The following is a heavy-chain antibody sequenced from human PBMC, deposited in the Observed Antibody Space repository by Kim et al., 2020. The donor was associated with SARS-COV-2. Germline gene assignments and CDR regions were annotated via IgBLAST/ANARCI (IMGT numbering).Heavy chain of an antibody. V-gene: IGHV3-7*01. CDR2: INQDGTIN. D-gene: IGHD6-13*01. CDR3: ARVGYSSSSTDY. Sequence: GGSLRLSCAASGFPFSNYWMSWVRQAPGKGLEWVANINQDGTINYYAGSLKGRFTISRDNAKISVYLQLNSLRAEDTAVYYCARVGYSSSSTDYWGQGTLVTVSS. J-gene: IGHJ4*02. CDR1: GFPFSNYW.